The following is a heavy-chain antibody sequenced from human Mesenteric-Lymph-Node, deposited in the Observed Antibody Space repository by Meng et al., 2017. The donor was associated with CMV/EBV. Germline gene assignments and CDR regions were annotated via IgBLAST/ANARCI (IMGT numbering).Heavy chain of an antibody. CDR1: GFTFSIYS. CDR2: ISSSSSYI. CDR3: ARGDHIVVVPAPDY. V-gene: IGHV3-21*05. J-gene: IGHJ4*02. D-gene: IGHD2-2*01. Sequence: ESLKISCSASGFTFSIYSMNWVRQAPGKGLEWVSYISSSSSYIYYADSVKGRFTISRDNAKNSLYLQMNSLRAEDTAVYYCARGDHIVVVPAPDYWGQGTLVTVSS.